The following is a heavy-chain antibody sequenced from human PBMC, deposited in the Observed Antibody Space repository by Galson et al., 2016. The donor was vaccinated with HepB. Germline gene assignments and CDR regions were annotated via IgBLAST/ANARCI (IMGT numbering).Heavy chain of an antibody. Sequence: SVKVSCKVSGYTLTELSMHWVRQAPGKGLEWMGGFDPEYGQTNSAQKFQGRVTMTEDTSTDTAYMELSSLRSEDTALYYCASEIAMVRNDHASFDYWGQGTLVTVSS. J-gene: IGHJ4*02. CDR2: FDPEYGQT. D-gene: IGHD3-10*01. V-gene: IGHV1-24*01. CDR3: ASEIAMVRNDHASFDY. CDR1: GYTLTELS.